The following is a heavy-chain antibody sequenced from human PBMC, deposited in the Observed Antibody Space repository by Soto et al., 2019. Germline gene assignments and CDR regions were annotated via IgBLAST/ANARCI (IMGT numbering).Heavy chain of an antibody. Sequence: GGSLRLSCAASGFTFSSYAMSLVRQAPGKGLERVSAISGSGGSTYYADSVKGRFTISRDNSKNTLYLQMNSLRAEDTAVYYCAKGQVEVYYDFWSAYYYYMDVWGKGTTVTVSS. J-gene: IGHJ6*03. CDR3: AKGQVEVYYDFWSAYYYYMDV. CDR2: ISGSGGST. V-gene: IGHV3-23*01. CDR1: GFTFSSYA. D-gene: IGHD3-3*01.